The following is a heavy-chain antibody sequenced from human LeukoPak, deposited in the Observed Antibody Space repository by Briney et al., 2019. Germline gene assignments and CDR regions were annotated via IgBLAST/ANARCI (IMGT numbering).Heavy chain of an antibody. J-gene: IGHJ4*02. CDR1: GFTFSSYA. CDR3: ARARFLTGYYNGFDY. D-gene: IGHD3-9*01. V-gene: IGHV3-30-3*01. CDR2: ISYDGSNK. Sequence: PGRSLRLSCAASGFTFSSYAMHWVRQAPGKGLEWVAVISYDGSNKYYADSVKGRFTISRDNSKNTLCLQMNSLRAEDTAVYYCARARFLTGYYNGFDYWGQGTLVTVSS.